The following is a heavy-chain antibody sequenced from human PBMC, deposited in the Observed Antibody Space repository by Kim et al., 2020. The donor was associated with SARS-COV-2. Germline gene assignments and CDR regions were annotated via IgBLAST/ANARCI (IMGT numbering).Heavy chain of an antibody. Sequence: GGSLRLSCAASGFTFSSYAMHWVRQAPGKGLEWVAVISYDGSNKYYADSVKGRFTISRDNSKNTLYLQMNSLRAEDTAVYYCARDLYAIPTMIVVALYYGMDVWGQGTTVTVSS. V-gene: IGHV3-30*04. CDR3: ARDLYAIPTMIVVALYYGMDV. D-gene: IGHD3-22*01. CDR2: ISYDGSNK. J-gene: IGHJ6*02. CDR1: GFTFSSYA.